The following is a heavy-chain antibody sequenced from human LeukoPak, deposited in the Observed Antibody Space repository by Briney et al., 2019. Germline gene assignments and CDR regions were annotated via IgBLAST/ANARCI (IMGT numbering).Heavy chain of an antibody. Sequence: PGGSLRLSCAASGFTVSSNYMNWVRQAPGKGLEWVSVIYSGGSTYYADSVKGRFTISRDNSKNTLDLQMNSLRAEDTAVYYCVKGAYNSLYSYGDYWGQGTLVTVSS. V-gene: IGHV3-66*01. CDR3: VKGAYNSLYSYGDY. CDR1: GFTVSSNY. J-gene: IGHJ4*02. D-gene: IGHD5-18*01. CDR2: IYSGGST.